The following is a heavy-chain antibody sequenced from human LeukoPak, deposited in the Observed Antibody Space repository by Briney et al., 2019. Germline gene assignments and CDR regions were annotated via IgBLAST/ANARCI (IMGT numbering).Heavy chain of an antibody. V-gene: IGHV4-59*08. CDR3: AGHHPRNTVDF. J-gene: IGHJ4*02. CDR2: ISDIGSI. D-gene: IGHD2/OR15-2a*01. Sequence: SETLSLTCTVSGGAISSYYWSWIRQPPGKGLEWIAYISDIGSINYNPSLKSRVTISLDTSKNQFSLKLSSVTAADTAVYYCAGHHPRNTVDFWGQGTLVTVSS. CDR1: GGAISSYY.